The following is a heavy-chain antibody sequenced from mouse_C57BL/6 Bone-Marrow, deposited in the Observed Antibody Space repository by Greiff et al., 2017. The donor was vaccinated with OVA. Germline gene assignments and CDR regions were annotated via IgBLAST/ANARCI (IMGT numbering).Heavy chain of an antibody. CDR3: TRRVTTVDAMDY. CDR2: IDPETGGT. J-gene: IGHJ4*01. D-gene: IGHD1-1*01. V-gene: IGHV1-15*01. Sequence: VQLQQSGAELVRPGASVTLSCKASGYTFTDYEMHWVKQTPVHGLEWIGAIDPETGGTAYNQKFKGKAILTADKSSSTAYMELRSLTSEDSAVYYCTRRVTTVDAMDYWGQGTSVTVSS. CDR1: GYTFTDYE.